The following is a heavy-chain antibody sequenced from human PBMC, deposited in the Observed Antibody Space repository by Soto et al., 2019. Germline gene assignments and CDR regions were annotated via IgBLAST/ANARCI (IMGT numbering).Heavy chain of an antibody. CDR1: GGSISSGGYS. J-gene: IGHJ6*02. V-gene: IGHV4-30-2*01. CDR3: ARRTGYESLKYYGMDV. CDR2: IYHSGST. Sequence: PSETLSLTCAVSGGSISSGGYSWSWIRQPPGKGLEWIGYIYHSGSTYYNPSLKSRVTISVDRSKNQFSLKLSSVTAADTAVYYCARRTGYESLKYYGMDVWGQGTTVTVS. D-gene: IGHD3-9*01.